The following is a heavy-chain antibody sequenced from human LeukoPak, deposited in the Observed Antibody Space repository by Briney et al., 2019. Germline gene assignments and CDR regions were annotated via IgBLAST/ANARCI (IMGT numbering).Heavy chain of an antibody. V-gene: IGHV4-34*01. D-gene: IGHD5-18*01. CDR3: AREKFGAGYSYGYYYYGMDV. Sequence: SETLSLTCAVYGGSFSGYYWSWIRQPPGKGLEWIGEINHSGSTYYNPSLKSRVTISVDTSKNQFSLKLSSVTAADTAVYYCAREKFGAGYSYGYYYYGMDVWGQGTTVTVSS. CDR1: GGSFSGYY. J-gene: IGHJ6*02. CDR2: INHSGST.